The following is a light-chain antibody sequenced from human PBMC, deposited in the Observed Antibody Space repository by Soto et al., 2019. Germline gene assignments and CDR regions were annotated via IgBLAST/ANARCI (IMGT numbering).Light chain of an antibody. CDR1: QRVDRL. J-gene: IGKJ3*01. V-gene: IGKV1-5*01. Sequence: DIQMTQSPATLSASVGERVTMTCRASQRVDRLLAWYQQKPGQAPKLLISDASTLESGVPSRFSGSVSVTEFTLTITSLQPEDFATYYCQQYNDYTYTFGHGTKVDI. CDR2: DAS. CDR3: QQYNDYTYT.